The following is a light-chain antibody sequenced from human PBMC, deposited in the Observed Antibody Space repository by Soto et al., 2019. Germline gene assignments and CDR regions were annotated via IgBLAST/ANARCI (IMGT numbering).Light chain of an antibody. CDR1: QSIGNY. J-gene: IGKJ3*01. Sequence: EVVLTQSPATLSLSPGEGATLSCRATQSIGNYLAWYQQKPGQAPMLLIYATSNRATGIPARFSGSGSETDFKPTSSGPEPEYLAVYYCQQRSSWPFTFGPGTKVDIK. V-gene: IGKV3-11*01. CDR3: QQRSSWPFT. CDR2: ATS.